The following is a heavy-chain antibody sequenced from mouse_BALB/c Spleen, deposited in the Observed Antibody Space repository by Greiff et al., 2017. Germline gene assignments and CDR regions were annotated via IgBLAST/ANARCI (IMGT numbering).Heavy chain of an antibody. CDR3: ARDRGLRRGGFAY. CDR1: GFTFSDYY. V-gene: IGHV5-4*02. CDR2: ISDGGSYT. D-gene: IGHD2-4*01. Sequence: EVKLVESGGGLVKPGGSLKLSCAASGFTFSDYYMYWVRQTPEKRLEWVATISDGGSYTYYPDSVKGRFTISRDNAKNNLYLQMSSLKSEDTAMYYCARDRGLRRGGFAYWGQGTLVTVSA. J-gene: IGHJ3*01.